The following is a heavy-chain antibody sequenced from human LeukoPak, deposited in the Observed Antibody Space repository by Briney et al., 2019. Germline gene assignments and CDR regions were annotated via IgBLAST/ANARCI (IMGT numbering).Heavy chain of an antibody. V-gene: IGHV1-2*02. J-gene: IGHJ3*02. CDR2: INPNSGGT. CDR3: ARDLELGATGRGAFDI. Sequence: ASVKVSCKASGYTFTGYYMHWVRQAPGQGLEWMGWINPNSGGTNCRVTMTRDTSISTAYMELRSLRSDDTAVYYCARDLELGATGRGAFDIWGQGTMVTVSS. CDR1: GYTFTGYY. D-gene: IGHD1-26*01.